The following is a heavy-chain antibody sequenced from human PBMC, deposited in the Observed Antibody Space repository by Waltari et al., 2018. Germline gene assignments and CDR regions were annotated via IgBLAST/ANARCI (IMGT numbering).Heavy chain of an antibody. CDR2: IIPIFGTA. D-gene: IGHD6-19*01. J-gene: IGHJ4*02. Sequence: QVQLVQSGAEVKKPGSSVKVSCKASGGTFSSYAISWVRQAPGQGLEWMGGIIPIFGTANYAQKFQGRVTITTDESTSTAYMELSSLRSEDTAVYYCARDPGSADDSSGWYYFDYWGQGTLVTVSS. V-gene: IGHV1-69*05. CDR3: ARDPGSADDSSGWYYFDY. CDR1: GGTFSSYA.